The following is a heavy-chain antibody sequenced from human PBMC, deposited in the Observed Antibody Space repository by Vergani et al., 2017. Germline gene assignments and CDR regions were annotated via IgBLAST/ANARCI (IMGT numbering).Heavy chain of an antibody. J-gene: IGHJ6*03. CDR2: IYPGDSDT. CDR1: GYSFTSYW. CDR3: ARHHTYYYGSGSYRIYYYYYMDV. D-gene: IGHD3-10*01. V-gene: IGHV5-51*01. Sequence: EVQLVQSGAEVKKPGESLKISCKGSGYSFTSYWIGWVRQMPGKGLEWTGIIYPGDSDTRYSPSFQGQVTISADKSISTAYLQWSSLKASDTAMYYCARHHTYYYGSGSYRIYYYYYMDVWGKGTTVTVSS.